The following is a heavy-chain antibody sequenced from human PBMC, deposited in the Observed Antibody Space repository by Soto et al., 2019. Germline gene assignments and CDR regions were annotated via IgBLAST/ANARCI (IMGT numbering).Heavy chain of an antibody. V-gene: IGHV4-39*01. CDR2: IFYSGST. CDR3: ATGAEIALMVYSNSFDY. Sequence: QLQLQESGPGLVKPSETLSLTCTVSGGSISSSSYYYGWIRQPPGKGLEWIGSIFYSGSTKYNPSLKSRVTISLDTSKNQFSLRLSSVSAADTAVYYCATGAEIALMVYSNSFDYWGQGTLVTVSS. J-gene: IGHJ4*02. D-gene: IGHD2-8*01. CDR1: GGSISSSSYY.